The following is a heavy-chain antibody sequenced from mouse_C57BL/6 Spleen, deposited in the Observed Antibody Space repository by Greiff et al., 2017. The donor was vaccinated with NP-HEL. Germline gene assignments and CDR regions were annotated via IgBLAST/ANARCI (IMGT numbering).Heavy chain of an antibody. J-gene: IGHJ2*01. D-gene: IGHD2-2*01. Sequence: VQLQQSGAELMKPGASVKLSCKATGYTFTGYWIEWVKQRPGHGLEWIGEILPGSGSTNYSEKFKGKATFTADTSSNTAYMQLSSLTTEDSAIYYCARLTVTTFDYWGQGTTLTVSS. CDR2: ILPGSGST. CDR3: ARLTVTTFDY. CDR1: GYTFTGYW. V-gene: IGHV1-9*01.